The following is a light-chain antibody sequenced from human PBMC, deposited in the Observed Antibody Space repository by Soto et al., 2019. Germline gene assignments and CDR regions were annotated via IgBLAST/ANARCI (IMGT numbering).Light chain of an antibody. CDR1: QAISSA. CDR3: QQFNNWPVT. Sequence: ANQLTQSPSSLSASVGDRVTITCLASQAISSALAWYQQKPGKPPKLPIYDASTLQSGVPSRFSGTASGTDFTLTINSLQPEDFETYYCQQFNNWPVTFGPGTKVDIK. CDR2: DAS. J-gene: IGKJ3*01. V-gene: IGKV1D-13*01.